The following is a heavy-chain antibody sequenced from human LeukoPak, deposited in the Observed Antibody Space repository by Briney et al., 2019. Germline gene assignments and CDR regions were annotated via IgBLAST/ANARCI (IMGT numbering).Heavy chain of an antibody. CDR3: AREYYYDSSGYGGLDAFDI. CDR2: IYYSGST. J-gene: IGHJ3*02. D-gene: IGHD3-22*01. Sequence: SETLSLTCTVSGGSISSYYWSWIRQPPGKGLEWIGYIYYSGSTNYNPSHKSRVTISVDTSKNQFSLKLSSVTAADTAVYYCAREYYYDSSGYGGLDAFDIWGQGTMVTVSS. V-gene: IGHV4-59*12. CDR1: GGSISSYY.